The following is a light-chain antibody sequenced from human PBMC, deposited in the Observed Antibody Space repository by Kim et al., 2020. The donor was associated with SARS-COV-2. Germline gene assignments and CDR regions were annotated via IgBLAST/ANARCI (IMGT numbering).Light chain of an antibody. V-gene: IGLV3-21*04. Sequence: SYELTQSPSVSVAPGKTARIACGGNNIGSKSVHWYQQKPGQAPVLVIYYDSDRPSGIPERFSGSNSGNTATLTISRVEAGDEADYYCHVWDSSSEHYVVGTGTKVTVL. CDR3: HVWDSSSEHYV. J-gene: IGLJ1*01. CDR1: NIGSKS. CDR2: YDS.